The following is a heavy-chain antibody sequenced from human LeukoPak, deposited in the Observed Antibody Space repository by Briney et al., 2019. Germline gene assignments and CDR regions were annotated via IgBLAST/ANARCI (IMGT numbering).Heavy chain of an antibody. V-gene: IGHV1-69*06. Sequence: SVKVSCKASGGTFSSYAISWVRQAPGQGVEWMGGIIPIFGTANYAQKFQGRVIITGDTSASTAYMELSSLRSEDTAVYYCARGYCSSTSCYMDVWGQGTTVT. J-gene: IGHJ6*02. CDR3: ARGYCSSTSCYMDV. CDR2: IIPIFGTA. D-gene: IGHD2-2*01. CDR1: GGTFSSYA.